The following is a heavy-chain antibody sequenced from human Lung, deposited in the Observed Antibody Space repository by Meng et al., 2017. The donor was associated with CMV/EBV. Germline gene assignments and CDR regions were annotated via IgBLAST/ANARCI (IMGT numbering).Heavy chain of an antibody. CDR2: IRYDGSNK. J-gene: IGHJ4*02. Sequence: GGSXRLXCAASGFSFSNYDMHWVRQAPGKGLEWVAIIRYDGSNKYNTDPVKGRFTISRDNSKNTLSLQMNSLGAEDTAVYYCAKNGQGTSGWFYFDLWGQGTLVTVSS. D-gene: IGHD6-19*01. CDR1: GFSFSNYD. V-gene: IGHV3-30*02. CDR3: AKNGQGTSGWFYFDL.